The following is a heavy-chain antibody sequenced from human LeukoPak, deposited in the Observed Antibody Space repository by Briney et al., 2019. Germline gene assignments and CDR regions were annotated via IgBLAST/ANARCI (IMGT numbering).Heavy chain of an antibody. Sequence: GSLRLSCAVSGFSVRTTYMSWVRQAPGKGLEWIGEIYHSGSTYYNPSLKSRVTISVDTSKNQFSLKLSSVTAADTAVYYCARTGEAVITSFDYWGQGTLVTVSS. CDR1: GFSVRTTY. CDR3: ARTGEAVITSFDY. V-gene: IGHV4-4*02. CDR2: IYHSGST. J-gene: IGHJ4*02. D-gene: IGHD3-22*01.